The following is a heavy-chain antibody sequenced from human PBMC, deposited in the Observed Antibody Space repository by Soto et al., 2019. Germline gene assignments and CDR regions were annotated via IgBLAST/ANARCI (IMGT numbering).Heavy chain of an antibody. CDR2: IHWADDK. CDR1: GFSLTTSGVG. Sequence: QITLNESGPTVVKPAETLTLTCTSSGFSLTTSGVGVGWIRQCPGKAPEWRALIHWADDKRSSASLKSRLTITKDTSNNQVVLTMASVDTADTATYYCAHRILRTVFGLVTTTAIYFDFWGQGTPVVVSS. J-gene: IGHJ4*02. V-gene: IGHV2-5*02. D-gene: IGHD3-3*01. CDR3: AHRILRTVFGLVTTTAIYFDF.